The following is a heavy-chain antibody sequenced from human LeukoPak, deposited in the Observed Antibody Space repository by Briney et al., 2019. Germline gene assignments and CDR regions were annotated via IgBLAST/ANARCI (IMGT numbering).Heavy chain of an antibody. CDR3: ARVRRIQLLDAFDI. Sequence: GRSLRLSCAASGFTFSSYALYWVRQAPGKGLEWVAVISYDGSNKYYADSVKGRFTISRDNSKNTLYLQMNSLRAEDTAVYYCARVRRIQLLDAFDIWGQGTMVTVSS. CDR2: ISYDGSNK. V-gene: IGHV3-30*04. D-gene: IGHD5-18*01. CDR1: GFTFSSYA. J-gene: IGHJ3*02.